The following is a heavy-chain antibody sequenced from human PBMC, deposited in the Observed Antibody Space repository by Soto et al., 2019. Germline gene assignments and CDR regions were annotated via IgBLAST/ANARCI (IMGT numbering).Heavy chain of an antibody. Sequence: QVQLVESGGGVVQPGTSLRLSCEASEFSFSAYGLHWVRQAPGKGLEWLSFISYDTIDTYYADSVKGRFTISRDNSKSTLYLHMNSLRPEDTAIYYCATERGAGYGDVGVLQYWGQGTPVTVSS. D-gene: IGHD5-18*01. CDR2: ISYDTIDT. CDR3: ATERGAGYGDVGVLQY. J-gene: IGHJ4*02. V-gene: IGHV3-30-3*01. CDR1: EFSFSAYG.